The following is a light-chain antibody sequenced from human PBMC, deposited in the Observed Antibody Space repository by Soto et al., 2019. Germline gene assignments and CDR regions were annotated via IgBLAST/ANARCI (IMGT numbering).Light chain of an antibody. CDR3: QKYDSAPWA. CDR2: AAS. CDR1: QGISNY. J-gene: IGKJ1*01. Sequence: DIQMTQSPSSLSASVRDRVTITCRASQGISNYLAWYQQKPGKVPKLLIYAASTLQSGVPSRFSGSESGTDFTLTIRSLQPEGVATYYCQKYDSAPWAFGQGNKVEIK. V-gene: IGKV1-27*01.